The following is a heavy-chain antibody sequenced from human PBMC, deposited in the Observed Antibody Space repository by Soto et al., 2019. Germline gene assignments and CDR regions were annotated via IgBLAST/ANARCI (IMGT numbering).Heavy chain of an antibody. J-gene: IGHJ4*02. CDR1: GGSFGDNY. Sequence: SETLSLTCDVSGGSFGDNYWTWIRRFPGKGLEWIGYIYYSGSTNYNPSLKSRVSIPVDASKAHFSLKLTSVTAADTALYYCAAGTLGAVWTPLDHWGQGILVTVSS. CDR2: IYYSGST. V-gene: IGHV4-59*12. CDR3: AAGTLGAVWTPLDH. D-gene: IGHD3-16*01.